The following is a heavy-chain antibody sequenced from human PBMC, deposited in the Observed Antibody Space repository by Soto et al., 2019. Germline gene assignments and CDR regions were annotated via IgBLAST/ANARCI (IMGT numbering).Heavy chain of an antibody. CDR3: AREDGLELRDYYYGMDV. J-gene: IGHJ6*02. CDR1: GGSISSYY. Sequence: QVQLQESGPGLVKPSETLSLTCTVSGGSISSYYWRWIRQPAGKGLEWIGRIYTSGSTNNNPSLKSRVTMSVDTSNNQVSRKLSSVTAADTAVYYCAREDGLELRDYYYGMDVWGQVTTVTVSS. D-gene: IGHD1-7*01. V-gene: IGHV4-4*07. CDR2: IYTSGST.